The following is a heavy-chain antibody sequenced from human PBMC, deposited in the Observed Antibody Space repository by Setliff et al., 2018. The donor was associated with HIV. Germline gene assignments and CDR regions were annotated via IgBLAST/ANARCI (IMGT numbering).Heavy chain of an antibody. CDR3: ARDSIWGSYRYGWFDA. J-gene: IGHJ5*02. CDR2: MGSNNNI. CDR1: GFTFSTYS. D-gene: IGHD3-16*02. Sequence: GGSLRLSCAASGFTFSTYSMNWVRQAPGKGLEWLSYMGSNNNIYYADSVKGRFTTSRDNAMNSLYLQMSSLRVEDTAVYYCARDSIWGSYRYGWFDAWGQGTLVTVSS. V-gene: IGHV3-48*01.